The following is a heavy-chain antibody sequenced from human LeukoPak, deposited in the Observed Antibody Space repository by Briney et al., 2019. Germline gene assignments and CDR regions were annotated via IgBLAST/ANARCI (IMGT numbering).Heavy chain of an antibody. J-gene: IGHJ4*02. V-gene: IGHV3-30*18. Sequence: GRSLRLSCAASGFTFSSYGMHWVRQAPGKGLEWVAVISYDGSNKYYADSVKGRFTISRDNSKNTLYLQMNSLRAEDTAVYYCAKSGIVVVVAAIDYWGQGTLVTVYS. CDR1: GFTFSSYG. D-gene: IGHD2-15*01. CDR2: ISYDGSNK. CDR3: AKSGIVVVVAAIDY.